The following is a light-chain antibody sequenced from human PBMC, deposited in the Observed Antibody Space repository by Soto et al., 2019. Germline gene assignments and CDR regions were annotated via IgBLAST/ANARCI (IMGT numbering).Light chain of an antibody. CDR3: QQCGSTPIT. CDR2: GAS. J-gene: IGKJ5*01. CDR1: QSVSSNH. Sequence: EIVLTQSPGTLSLSPGERATLSCRASQSVSSNHLVWYQQKPGQAPRLLIYGASSRATGIPDRFSGSGSGTDFTLTISRLEPEDFAVYYCQQCGSTPITLGQGTRLEIK. V-gene: IGKV3-20*01.